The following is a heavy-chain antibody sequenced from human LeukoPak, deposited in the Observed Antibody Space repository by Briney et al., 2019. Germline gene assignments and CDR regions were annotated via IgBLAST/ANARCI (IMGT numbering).Heavy chain of an antibody. CDR1: GGTFSSYA. Sequence: SVKVSCKASGGTFSSYAISWVRQAPGQGLEWMGGIIPIFGTANYAQKFQGRVTITTDESTSTAYMELSSLRSEDTAVYYCARERDSESLGFDYWGQGTLVTVSS. V-gene: IGHV1-69*05. CDR3: ARERDSESLGFDY. D-gene: IGHD1-26*01. J-gene: IGHJ4*02. CDR2: IIPIFGTA.